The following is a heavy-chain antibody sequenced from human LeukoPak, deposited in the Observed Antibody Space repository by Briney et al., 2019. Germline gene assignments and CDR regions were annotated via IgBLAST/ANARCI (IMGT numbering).Heavy chain of an antibody. Sequence: PGGSLRLSCAASGFTFDDYAMHWVRQAPGKGLEWVSGISWNSGSIGYADSVKGRFTISRDNAKNSLFLQMNSLRAEDTAVYYCAKVSLGYCSSTSCYGFDYWGQGTLVTVSS. V-gene: IGHV3-9*01. J-gene: IGHJ4*02. D-gene: IGHD2-2*01. CDR3: AKVSLGYCSSTSCYGFDY. CDR2: ISWNSGSI. CDR1: GFTFDDYA.